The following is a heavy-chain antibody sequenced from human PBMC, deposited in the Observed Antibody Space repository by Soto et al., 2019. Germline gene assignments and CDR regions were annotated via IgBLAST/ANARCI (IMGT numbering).Heavy chain of an antibody. J-gene: IGHJ6*03. D-gene: IGHD2-8*02. CDR2: MSSTGSFM. CDR1: GFTFSHYS. Sequence: EVQLVESGGGLVKPGESLRLACAASGFTFSHYSMNWVRQAPGKGLEWVSSMSSTGSFMYYADSVKGRFTISRDSAKESLYLQMNNLRGEDTAVYYCAKGGGLTGVDYMDVWGKGTTVIVSS. V-gene: IGHV3-21*01. CDR3: AKGGGLTGVDYMDV.